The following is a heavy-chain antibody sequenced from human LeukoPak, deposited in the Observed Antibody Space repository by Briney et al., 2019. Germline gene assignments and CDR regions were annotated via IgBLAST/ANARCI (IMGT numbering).Heavy chain of an antibody. CDR2: ITWNSGNI. J-gene: IGHJ4*02. CDR1: GFTFEDYA. Sequence: GGSLRLSCAASGFTFEDYAMHWVRQAPGKGLEWVAGITWNSGNIAYADSVKGRFTISRDIAKKTLYLQMNSLRAEDTALYAKGLLARGLIIGGDWGQGTLVTVS. D-gene: IGHD3-10*01. CDR3: GLLARGLIIGGD. V-gene: IGHV3-9*01.